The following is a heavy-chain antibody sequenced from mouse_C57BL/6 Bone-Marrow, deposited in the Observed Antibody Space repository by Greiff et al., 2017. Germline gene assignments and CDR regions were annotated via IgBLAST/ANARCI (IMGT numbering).Heavy chain of an antibody. CDR3: AKLGAARVYFDY. V-gene: IGHV5-2*01. CDR2: INSDGGST. J-gene: IGHJ2*01. CDR1: EYEFPSHD. D-gene: IGHD3-1*01. Sequence: EVKLMESGGGLVQPGESLKLSCESNEYEFPSHDMSWVRKTPEKRLELVAAINSDGGSTYYPDTMERRFIISRDNTKKTLYLQMSSLRSEDTALYYSAKLGAARVYFDYCGQGTTLTVSS.